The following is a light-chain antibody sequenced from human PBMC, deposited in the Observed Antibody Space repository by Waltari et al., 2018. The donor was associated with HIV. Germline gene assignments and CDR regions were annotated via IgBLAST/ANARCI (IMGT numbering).Light chain of an antibody. CDR3: QQYNNWPYT. J-gene: IGKJ2*01. Sequence: EIVMTQSPATLSVSPGEGATLSCRASQTISRNLAWYQQRAGQSPRLLISGASTRATGIPARFSGSGSGTEFTLTISSLQSEDFAVYYCQQYNNWPYTFGQGPSWRS. CDR2: GAS. CDR1: QTISRN. V-gene: IGKV3-15*01.